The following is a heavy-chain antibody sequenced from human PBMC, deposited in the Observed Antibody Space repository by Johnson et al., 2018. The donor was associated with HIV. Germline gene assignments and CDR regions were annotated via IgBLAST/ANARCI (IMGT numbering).Heavy chain of an antibody. J-gene: IGHJ3*02. CDR1: GFTFSTYA. CDR2: IGGSGGTT. CDR3: ARAYTYGAFDI. Sequence: VQLVESGGGLAQPGGSLRLSCAASGFTFSTYAMTWVRQAPGRGLEWVSTIGGSGGTTYYADSVKGRFTISRDSSKNTPYLQMNSLRAEDTAVYYCARAYTYGAFDIWGQGTMVTVSS. D-gene: IGHD5-18*01. V-gene: IGHV3-23*04.